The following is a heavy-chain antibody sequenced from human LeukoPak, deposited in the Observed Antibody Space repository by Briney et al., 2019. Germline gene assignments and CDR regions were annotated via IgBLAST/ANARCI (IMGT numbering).Heavy chain of an antibody. CDR2: INHSGST. D-gene: IGHD6-13*01. J-gene: IGHJ6*02. Sequence: SETLSLTCAVYGGSFSGYYWSWIRQPPGKGLEWIGEINHSGSTNYNPSLKSRVTISVDTSKNQFSLKLSSVTAADTAVYYCARENGYSSSWAYYYYGMDVWGQGTTVTVPS. V-gene: IGHV4-34*01. CDR1: GGSFSGYY. CDR3: ARENGYSSSWAYYYYGMDV.